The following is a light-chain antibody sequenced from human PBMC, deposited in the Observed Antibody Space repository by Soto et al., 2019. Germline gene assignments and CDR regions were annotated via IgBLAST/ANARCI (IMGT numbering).Light chain of an antibody. J-gene: IGKJ5*01. CDR1: QSVSSN. CDR2: GAS. V-gene: IGKV3-15*01. CDR3: QQYHKWPPIT. Sequence: EIVLTQSPATLSVSPGERATLSCRASQSVSSNLAWYQQKPGQAPRLLIYGASTRATGIPARFSGGGSGTEFTLTISSLQSEDSVVYYCQQYHKWPPITFGQGTRLEI.